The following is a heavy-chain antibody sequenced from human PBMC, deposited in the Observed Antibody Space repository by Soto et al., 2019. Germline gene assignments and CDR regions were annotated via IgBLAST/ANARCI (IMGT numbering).Heavy chain of an antibody. V-gene: IGHV1-18*01. D-gene: IGHD3-10*01. CDR3: ARVAGYGSGSRHFDS. CDR2: SVATSGNT. Sequence: QVQLVQSAAEVAEPGASVKLSCKASTYTLSTFGLSWVRQAPGQGLEWMGWSVATSGNTIYAQNFQGRVTVTTDRSTNTGYLELRSLTSDDTALYYCARVAGYGSGSRHFDSGGQGTLVTVSS. J-gene: IGHJ4*02. CDR1: TYTLSTFG.